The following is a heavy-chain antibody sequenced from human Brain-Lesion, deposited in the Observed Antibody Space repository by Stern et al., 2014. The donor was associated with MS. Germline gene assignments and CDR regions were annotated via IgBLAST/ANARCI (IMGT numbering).Heavy chain of an antibody. D-gene: IGHD2-2*01. J-gene: IGHJ6*02. V-gene: IGHV4-61*02. Sequence: QVQLQESGPGLVKPSQTLSLSCTVSGGSISSGGYYWSWIRQPAGKGLEWIGRIFNSGSTRYNPSLKSRVTISIDTSQTPVSLRLNSMTAADTAVYYCARGRVVPGFQYYATDVWGQGTTVIVSS. CDR2: IFNSGST. CDR3: ARGRVVPGFQYYATDV. CDR1: GGSISSGGYY.